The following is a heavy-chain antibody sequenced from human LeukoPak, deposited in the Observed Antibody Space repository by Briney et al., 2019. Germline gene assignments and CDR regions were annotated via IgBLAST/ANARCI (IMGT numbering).Heavy chain of an antibody. J-gene: IGHJ4*02. CDR3: ARDPYGDYVTHFDY. CDR1: GYTFTSYG. D-gene: IGHD4-17*01. V-gene: IGHV1-18*01. CDR2: ISAYSGNT. Sequence: ASVKVSCKASGYTFTSYGISWVRQAPGQGLEWMGWISAYSGNTNYAQKLQGRVTMTTDTSTSTAYMELRSLRSDDTAVYYCARDPYGDYVTHFDYWGQGTLVTVSS.